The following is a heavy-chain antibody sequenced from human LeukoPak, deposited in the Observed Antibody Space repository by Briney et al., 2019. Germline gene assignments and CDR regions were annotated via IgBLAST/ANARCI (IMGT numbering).Heavy chain of an antibody. CDR1: GYTLTELS. J-gene: IGHJ4*02. D-gene: IGHD6-13*01. CDR3: ATDPRGIAAAGTISD. V-gene: IGHV1-24*01. Sequence: ASVTVSCKVSGYTLTELSMHWVRQAPGKGLEWMGGFDPEDGETIYAQKFQGRVTMTEDTSTDTAYMELSSLRSEDTAVYYCATDPRGIAAAGTISDWGQGTLVTVSS. CDR2: FDPEDGET.